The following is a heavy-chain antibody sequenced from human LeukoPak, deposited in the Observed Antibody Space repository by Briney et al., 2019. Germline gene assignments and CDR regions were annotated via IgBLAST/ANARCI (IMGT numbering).Heavy chain of an antibody. CDR2: ISYDGSNK. D-gene: IGHD2/OR15-2a*01. J-gene: IGHJ6*02. CDR3: AKDVTVYYYYGMDV. V-gene: IGHV3-30*18. Sequence: GRSLRLSCAASGFTFSSYGMHWVRQAPGKGLGWVAVISYDGSNKYYADSVKGRFTISRDNSKNTLYLQMNSLRAENTAVYYCAKDVTVYYYYGMDVWGQGTTVTVSS. CDR1: GFTFSSYG.